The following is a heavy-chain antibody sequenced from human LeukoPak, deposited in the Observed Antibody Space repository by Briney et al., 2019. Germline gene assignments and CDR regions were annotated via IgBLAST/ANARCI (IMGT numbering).Heavy chain of an antibody. CDR1: GYSFTSYG. CDR3: ARTAASSYYYYMDV. Sequence: ASVKVSCKASGYSFTSYGISWLRQAPGQGLEWMGWISAYNGNTDYAQKLQGRVTMTTDTSTSIAYMELRGLRSDDTAVYYCARTAASSYYYYMDVWGKGTTVTVSS. D-gene: IGHD6-13*01. J-gene: IGHJ6*03. CDR2: ISAYNGNT. V-gene: IGHV1-18*01.